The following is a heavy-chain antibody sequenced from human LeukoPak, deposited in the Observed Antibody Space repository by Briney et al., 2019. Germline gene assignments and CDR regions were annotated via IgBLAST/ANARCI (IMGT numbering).Heavy chain of an antibody. CDR2: INPNSGGT. CDR3: ARDGLLGQWLVH. D-gene: IGHD6-19*01. CDR1: GYTFTGYY. J-gene: IGHJ4*02. Sequence: ASVKVSCKASGYTFTGYYMHWVRQAPGQGLEWMGWINPNSGGTNYQGRVTMTRDTSISTAYMELSRLRSDDTAVYYCARDGLLGQWLVHWGQGTLVTVSS. V-gene: IGHV1-2*02.